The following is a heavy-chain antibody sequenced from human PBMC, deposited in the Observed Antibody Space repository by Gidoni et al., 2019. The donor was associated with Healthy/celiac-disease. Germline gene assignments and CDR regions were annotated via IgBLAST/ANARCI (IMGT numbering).Heavy chain of an antibody. CDR1: GFTFSSYA. CDR2: ISGSGGST. V-gene: IGHV3-23*04. D-gene: IGHD3-10*01. J-gene: IGHJ4*02. Sequence: EVQLVESGGGLVQPGGSLRLSCAASGFTFSSYAMSWVRQAPGKGLEWVSAISGSGGSTYYADSVKGRFTISRDNSKNTLYLQMNSLRAEDTAVYYCAKSLSPYGSGSYGYFDYWGQGTLVTVSS. CDR3: AKSLSPYGSGSYGYFDY.